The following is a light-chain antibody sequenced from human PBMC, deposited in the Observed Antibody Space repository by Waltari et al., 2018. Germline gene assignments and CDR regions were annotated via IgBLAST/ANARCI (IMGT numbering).Light chain of an antibody. Sequence: EIVLTQSPGPQSLSPGERSTLSCRAGQGVRSSELAWYQQKPGQAPRLLIFGASNTATGIPDRFSGSGSGTDFTLTISRLEPEDFAVYYCLQYGSSPWTFGQGTKVEIK. J-gene: IGKJ1*01. V-gene: IGKV3-20*01. CDR2: GAS. CDR3: LQYGSSPWT. CDR1: QGVRSSE.